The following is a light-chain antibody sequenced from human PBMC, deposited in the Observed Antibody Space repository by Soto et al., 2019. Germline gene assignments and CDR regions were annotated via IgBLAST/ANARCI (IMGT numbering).Light chain of an antibody. CDR3: QQYNNWWS. CDR1: QSISSN. J-gene: IGKJ1*01. Sequence: EIVLTQSPATLSVSPGESATLSCRASQSISSNVSWYQEKRGQXXXLXXXXXXTRATGIPVRFSGTGSGTQFTLTISSLQSEDCAIYYCQQYNNWWSFGQGTKVDIK. V-gene: IGKV3-15*01. CDR2: XXX.